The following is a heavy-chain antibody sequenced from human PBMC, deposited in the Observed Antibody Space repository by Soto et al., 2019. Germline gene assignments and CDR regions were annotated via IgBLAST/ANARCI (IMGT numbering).Heavy chain of an antibody. CDR3: ARDVDADFRTDFDY. CDR1: GFTFSDYY. CDR2: ISGNGEII. D-gene: IGHD4-17*01. V-gene: IGHV3-11*01. Sequence: PGGSLRLSCAASGFTFSDYYIHWIRRAPGKGLEWISYISGNGEIIQYAASARGRFTISRDNAENSVYLEMDSLRAEDTALYYCARDVDADFRTDFDYWARGTLVTVSS. J-gene: IGHJ4*02.